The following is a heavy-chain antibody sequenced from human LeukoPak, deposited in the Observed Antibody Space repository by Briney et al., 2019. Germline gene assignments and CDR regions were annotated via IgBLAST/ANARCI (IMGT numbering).Heavy chain of an antibody. CDR2: IYYSGST. Sequence: SETLSLTCTVSGGSISSYYWSWIRQPPGKGLEWIGYIYYSGSTNYNPSLKSRVTISVDTSKNQFSRKLSSVTAADTAVYYCARNHFTDAFDIWGQGTMVTVSS. J-gene: IGHJ3*02. V-gene: IGHV4-59*01. CDR1: GGSISSYY. CDR3: ARNHFTDAFDI. D-gene: IGHD3-3*02.